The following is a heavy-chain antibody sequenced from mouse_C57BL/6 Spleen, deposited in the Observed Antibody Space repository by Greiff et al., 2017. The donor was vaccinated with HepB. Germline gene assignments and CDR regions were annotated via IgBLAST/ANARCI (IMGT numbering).Heavy chain of an antibody. CDR3: ATLSYYYGSRGWYFDV. CDR1: GYTFTSYW. Sequence: QLQQPGAELVKPGASVKLSCKASGYTFTSYWMHWVKQRPGQGLEWIGMIHPNSGSTNYNEKFKSKATLTVDKSSSTAYMQLSSLTSEDSAVYYCATLSYYYGSRGWYFDVWGTGTTVTVSS. V-gene: IGHV1-64*01. D-gene: IGHD1-1*01. J-gene: IGHJ1*03. CDR2: IHPNSGST.